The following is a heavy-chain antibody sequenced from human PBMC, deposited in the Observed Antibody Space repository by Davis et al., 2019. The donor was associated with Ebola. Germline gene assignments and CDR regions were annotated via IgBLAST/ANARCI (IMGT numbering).Heavy chain of an antibody. D-gene: IGHD3-3*01. CDR2: IYYSGST. J-gene: IGHJ4*02. Sequence: SETLSLTCTVSGGSISSSSYYWGWIRQPPGKGLEWIGSIYYSGSTYYNPSLKSRVTISVDTSKNQFSLKLSSVTAADTAVYYCAGPRGLLRFLEWLSFDYWGQGTLVTVSS. CDR3: AGPRGLLRFLEWLSFDY. CDR1: GGSISSSSYY. V-gene: IGHV4-39*01.